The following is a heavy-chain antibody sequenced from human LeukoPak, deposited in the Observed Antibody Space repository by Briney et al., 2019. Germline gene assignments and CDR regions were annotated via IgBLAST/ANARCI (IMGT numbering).Heavy chain of an antibody. CDR3: ARAQLVDY. D-gene: IGHD6-13*01. J-gene: IGHJ4*02. V-gene: IGHV3-7*01. Sequence: PGGSLRLSCAASGFTFSSYAMSWVRQAPGKGLEWVANIKQDGSEKYYVDSVKGRFTISRDNAKNSLYLQMNSLRAEDTAVYYCARAQLVDYWGQGTLVTVSS. CDR2: IKQDGSEK. CDR1: GFTFSSYA.